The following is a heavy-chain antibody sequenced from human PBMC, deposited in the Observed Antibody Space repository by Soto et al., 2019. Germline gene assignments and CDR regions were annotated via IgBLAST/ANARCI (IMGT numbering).Heavy chain of an antibody. CDR2: IKQDGSEK. CDR3: ARVVRSARYYYYMDV. CDR1: GFTFSSYW. D-gene: IGHD3-10*01. V-gene: IGHV3-7*01. J-gene: IGHJ6*03. Sequence: GGSLRLSCAASGFTFSSYWMSWVRQAPGKGLEWVANIKQDGSEKYYVDSVKGRFTISRDNAKNSLYLQMNSLRAEDTAVYYCARVVRSARYYYYMDVWGKGTTVTVSS.